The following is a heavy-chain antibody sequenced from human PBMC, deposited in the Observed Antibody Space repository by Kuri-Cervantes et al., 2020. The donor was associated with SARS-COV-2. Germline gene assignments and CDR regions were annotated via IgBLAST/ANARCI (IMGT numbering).Heavy chain of an antibody. CDR3: ARGSGSYSHRSVQKENWFDP. Sequence: SVKVSCKASGGTFSSYAISWVRQAPGQGLEWMGGIIPIFGTANYAQKFQGRVTITTDESTSTAYMELSSLRSEDTAVYYCARGSGSYSHRSVQKENWFDPWGQGTLVTVSS. D-gene: IGHD1-26*01. CDR1: GGTFSSYA. V-gene: IGHV1-69*05. J-gene: IGHJ5*02. CDR2: IIPIFGTA.